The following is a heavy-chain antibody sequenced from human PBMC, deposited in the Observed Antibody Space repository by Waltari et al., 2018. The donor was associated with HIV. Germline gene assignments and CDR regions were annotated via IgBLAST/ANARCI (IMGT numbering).Heavy chain of an antibody. V-gene: IGHV3-7*01. CDR2: IKEDGSEK. D-gene: IGHD1-26*01. CDR1: GFTFTNYW. CDR3: ARIGTFPHNYAIDF. J-gene: IGHJ6*02. Sequence: EVQLMESGGGLVQSGGSLRLSCAASGFTFTNYWMSWVRQTPGKGLDGVAYIKEDGSEKYYMGSVKGLFTSSRDNAKNSMFLQMNSLRAEDTAVYYCARIGTFPHNYAIDFWGQGTTVTVSS.